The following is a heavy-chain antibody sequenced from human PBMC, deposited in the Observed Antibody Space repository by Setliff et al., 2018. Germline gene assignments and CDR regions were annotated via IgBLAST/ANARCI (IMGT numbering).Heavy chain of an antibody. CDR2: MYHNGDT. Sequence: SETLSLTCAVSDDSTRNNNYFWAWIRQPPGKGLEWIGFMYHNGDTHYSPSLKSRVSLPVDTSKRQVSLKLNTATAADTAVYYCARGTYANSWARFDFWGRGTLVTVSS. CDR1: DDSTRNNNYF. D-gene: IGHD2-15*01. J-gene: IGHJ4*02. V-gene: IGHV4-30-4*08. CDR3: ARGTYANSWARFDF.